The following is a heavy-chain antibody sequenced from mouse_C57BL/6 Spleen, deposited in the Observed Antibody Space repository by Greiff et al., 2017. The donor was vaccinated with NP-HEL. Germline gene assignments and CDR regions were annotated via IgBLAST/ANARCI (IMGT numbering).Heavy chain of an antibody. J-gene: IGHJ1*03. V-gene: IGHV1-52*01. CDR2: IDPSDSET. Sequence: QVQLQQPGAELVRPGSSVKLSCKASGYTFTSYWMHWVKQRPIQGLEWIGNIDPSDSETHYNQKFKDKATLTVDKSSSTAYMQLSSLTSEDSAVYYCARGFYYGSSPHWYFDVWGTGTTVTVSS. CDR1: GYTFTSYW. CDR3: ARGFYYGSSPHWYFDV. D-gene: IGHD1-1*01.